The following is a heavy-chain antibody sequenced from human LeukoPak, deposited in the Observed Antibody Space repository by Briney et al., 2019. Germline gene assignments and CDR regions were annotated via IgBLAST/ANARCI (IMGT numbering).Heavy chain of an antibody. D-gene: IGHD3-10*01. CDR1: GGSFSGYY. CDR2: INHSGST. Sequence: SETLSLTCAVYGGSFSGYYWSWIRQPPGKGLEWIGEINHSGSTNYNPSLKSRVTISVDTSKNQFSLKLSSVTAADTAVYYCARDRDEYYYGSGYYYYMDVWGKATTVTVSS. J-gene: IGHJ6*03. V-gene: IGHV4-34*01. CDR3: ARDRDEYYYGSGYYYYMDV.